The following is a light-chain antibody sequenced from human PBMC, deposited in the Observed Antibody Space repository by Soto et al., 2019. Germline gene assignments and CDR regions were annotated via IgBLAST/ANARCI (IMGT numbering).Light chain of an antibody. CDR1: NIGIKT. V-gene: IGLV3-21*02. CDR3: QVWDSGSDHVV. CDR2: DDS. Sequence: SYELTQPPSVSVAPGQTARITCGGNNIGIKTVHWYHQKPGQAPVLVVYDDSDRPSGIPERFSGSNSGNTATLTISRVEDGDEADYYCQVWDSGSDHVVFGGGTKLTVL. J-gene: IGLJ2*01.